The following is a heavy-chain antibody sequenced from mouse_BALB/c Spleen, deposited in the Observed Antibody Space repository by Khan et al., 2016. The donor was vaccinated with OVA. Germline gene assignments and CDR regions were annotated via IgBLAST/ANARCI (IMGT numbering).Heavy chain of an antibody. V-gene: IGHV5-6*01. CDR3: ASHLTGSFAY. CDR2: ISSGGDYT. Sequence: EVELVESGGDLVKPGGSLKLSCAASGFTFSSYSMSWVRQTPDKRLEWVATISSGGDYTYYPDSVKGRFTISRDNAKNILYLQMSSLRSEDTAMYYCASHLTGSFAYGGQGTLVTVSA. J-gene: IGHJ3*01. D-gene: IGHD4-1*01. CDR1: GFTFSSYS.